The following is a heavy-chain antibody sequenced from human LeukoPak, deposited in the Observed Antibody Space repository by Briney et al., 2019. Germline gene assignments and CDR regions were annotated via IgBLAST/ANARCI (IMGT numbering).Heavy chain of an antibody. CDR2: ISGSGGST. CDR1: GFTFSSYA. J-gene: IGHJ5*02. D-gene: IGHD3-16*01. V-gene: IGHV3-23*01. Sequence: PGGSLRLSCAASGFTFSSYAMSWVRQAPGKGLEWVSAISGSGGSTYYADSVKGRFTISRDNSKNTLYLQMNSLRAEDTAVYHCAKEGGSGAYYDYVWGSYPNWFDPWGQGTLVTVSS. CDR3: AKEGGSGAYYDYVWGSYPNWFDP.